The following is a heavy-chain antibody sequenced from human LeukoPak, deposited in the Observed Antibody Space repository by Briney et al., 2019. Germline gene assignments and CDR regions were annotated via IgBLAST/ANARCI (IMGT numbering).Heavy chain of an antibody. CDR1: GGSISSYY. J-gene: IGHJ4*02. CDR3: ARDRGRDDFWSGYCFDY. V-gene: IGHV4-4*07. D-gene: IGHD3-3*01. CDR2: IYTSGST. Sequence: SETLSLTCTVSGGSISSYYWSWIRQPAGNGLEWIGRIYTSGSTHYNPSLKSRVTMSVDTSKNQFSLKLSSVTAADTAVYYCARDRGRDDFWSGYCFDYWGQGTLVTVSS.